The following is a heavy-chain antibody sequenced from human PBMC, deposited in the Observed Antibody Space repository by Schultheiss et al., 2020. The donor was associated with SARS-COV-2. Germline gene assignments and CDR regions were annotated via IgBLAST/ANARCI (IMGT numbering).Heavy chain of an antibody. CDR2: IYPGDSDT. J-gene: IGHJ4*02. CDR3: ARENLGEWELLQEGSGFDY. Sequence: GESLKISCKGSGYSFTSYWIGWVRQMPGKGLEWMGIIYPGDSDTRYSPSFQGQVTISADKSISTAYLQWSSLKASDTAMYYCARENLGEWELLQEGSGFDYWGQGTLVTVSS. V-gene: IGHV5-51*01. CDR1: GYSFTSYW. D-gene: IGHD1-26*01.